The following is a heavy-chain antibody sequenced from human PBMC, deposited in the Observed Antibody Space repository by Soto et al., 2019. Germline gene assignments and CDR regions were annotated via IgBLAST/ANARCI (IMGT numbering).Heavy chain of an antibody. CDR1: GGSISAGSYT. CDR2: VSYNGGT. Sequence: QLQLQESGPGLLRPSDTLSLTCTVSGGSISAGSYTGGWIRQPPGKGLEWIGAVSYNGGTYFNPSLKSRVTTSVDASNHPFSLKLSSVTAADTAVYYCAKRGHSTSWYWFDPWGQGTLVTVSS. V-gene: IGHV4-39*01. CDR3: AKRGHSTSWYWFDP. J-gene: IGHJ5*02. D-gene: IGHD2-2*01.